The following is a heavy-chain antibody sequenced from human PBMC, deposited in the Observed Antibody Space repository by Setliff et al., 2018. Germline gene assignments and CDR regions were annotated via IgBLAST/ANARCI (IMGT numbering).Heavy chain of an antibody. CDR3: ARGGTYRYFDY. J-gene: IGHJ4*02. Sequence: SETLSLTCTVSDFSVGSVYYWGWIRQSPGKGLEWIASVYYSGTTYYNPSLESRVTMSVDTSKNQFSLNLSSVPAADTAIYYCARGGTYRYFDYWGQGTLVTVSS. CDR1: DFSVGSVYY. V-gene: IGHV4-38-2*02. CDR2: VYYSGTT.